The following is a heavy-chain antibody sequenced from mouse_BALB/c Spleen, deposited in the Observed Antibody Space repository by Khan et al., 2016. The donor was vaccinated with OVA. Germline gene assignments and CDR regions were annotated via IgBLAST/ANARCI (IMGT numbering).Heavy chain of an antibody. V-gene: IGHV9-3-1*01. CDR1: GFTFTNYG. J-gene: IGHJ4*01. Sequence: LVESGPELKKPGETVQISCKASGFTFTNYGMNWVKQAPGKGLKWMGWINTYTGEPTFADDFKGRFAFSLETSASTAYLQINSLKNEDTATYFCARVGYSGTMDCWGQGTSVTVSS. D-gene: IGHD2-14*01. CDR3: ARVGYSGTMDC. CDR2: INTYTGEP.